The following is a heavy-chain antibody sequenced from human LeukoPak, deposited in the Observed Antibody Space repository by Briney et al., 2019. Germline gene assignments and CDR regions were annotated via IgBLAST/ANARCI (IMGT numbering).Heavy chain of an antibody. CDR1: GFTVSTYY. D-gene: IGHD5-18*01. CDR2: IYSGGST. CDR3: ARGYSYGYHFDS. Sequence: PGGSLRLSCAASGFTVSTYYMNWVRQAPGKGLEWVSVIYSGGSTSHADSLKGRFTISRDNSKNTLYLQMHSLRAEDTAVYYCARGYSYGYHFDSWGQGTLVTVSS. V-gene: IGHV3-66*01. J-gene: IGHJ4*02.